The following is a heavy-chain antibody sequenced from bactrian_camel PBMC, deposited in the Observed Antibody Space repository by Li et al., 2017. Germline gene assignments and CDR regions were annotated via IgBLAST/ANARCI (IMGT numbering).Heavy chain of an antibody. CDR1: GFTHSVCS. V-gene: IGHV3S53*01. J-gene: IGHJ4*01. Sequence: HVQLVESGGGSVQAGGSLRLSCAGTGFTHSVCSMGWYRQAPGKERVAVSTILSDGTTNYADSAKGRFTISRDNAKNTMYLQMNSLKPEDTAMYYCAVETHNYCSESWRLTRKYNYWGQGTQVTVS. D-gene: IGHD6*01. CDR3: AVETHNYCSESWRLTRKYNY. CDR2: ILSDGTT.